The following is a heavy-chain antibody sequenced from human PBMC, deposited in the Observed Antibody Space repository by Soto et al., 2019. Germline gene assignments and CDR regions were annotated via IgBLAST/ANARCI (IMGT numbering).Heavy chain of an antibody. D-gene: IGHD6-6*01. J-gene: IGHJ4*02. Sequence: QLQLQESGSGLVKPSQTLSLTCAVSGDSISSGGYSWSWIRQPPGKGLEWIGYIYHSGSTYYNPSLKSRVTISVDRSKNQFSLKLSSVTAADTAVYYCARVASPSVYYFDYWGQGTLVTVSS. CDR1: GDSISSGGYS. V-gene: IGHV4-30-2*01. CDR2: IYHSGST. CDR3: ARVASPSVYYFDY.